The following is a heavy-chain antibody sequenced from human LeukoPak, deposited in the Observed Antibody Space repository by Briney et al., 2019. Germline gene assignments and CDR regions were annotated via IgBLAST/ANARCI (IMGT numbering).Heavy chain of an antibody. J-gene: IGHJ5*02. CDR2: ISGYNGYT. V-gene: IGHV1-18*01. CDR3: ARDEARYSSGYYPNWFDP. D-gene: IGHD3-22*01. CDR1: GYXFTSYG. Sequence: ASVKVSCKASGYXFTSYGISWVRQAPGQGLEWMGWISGYNGYTHYANNHQGRFTMTTDTSTSTAYMELRSLRSDDTAVYYCARDEARYSSGYYPNWFDPWGQGTLVTVSS.